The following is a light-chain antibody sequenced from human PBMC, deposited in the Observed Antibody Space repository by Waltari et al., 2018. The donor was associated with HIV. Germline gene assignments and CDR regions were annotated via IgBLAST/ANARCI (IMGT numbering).Light chain of an antibody. CDR1: SSNIGAGYD. J-gene: IGLJ2*01. CDR3: QSYDSNLSGL. Sequence: QSALTPPPSVSAAPGQRVTISCTGRSSNIGAGYDVHWYQQVPGRAPKVVIYVNSNRPSGVPDRFSGSKSGSSASLVITGLQSEDEADYYCQSYDSNLSGLFGGGTKVTVL. CDR2: VNS. V-gene: IGLV1-40*01.